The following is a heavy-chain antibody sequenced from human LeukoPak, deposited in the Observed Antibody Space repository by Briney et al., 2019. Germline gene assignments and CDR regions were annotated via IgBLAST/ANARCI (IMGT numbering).Heavy chain of an antibody. CDR1: GFTFSSYS. Sequence: PGGSLRLSCAASGFTFSSYSMNWVRQAPGKGLEWVSSISSSSSYIYYADSVKGRFTISRDNAKNSLYLQMNSLRAEDTAVYYCARSPGPMPASTIYYFDYWGQGALVTVSA. CDR2: ISSSSSYI. V-gene: IGHV3-21*04. J-gene: IGHJ4*02. D-gene: IGHD5-24*01. CDR3: ARSPGPMPASTIYYFDY.